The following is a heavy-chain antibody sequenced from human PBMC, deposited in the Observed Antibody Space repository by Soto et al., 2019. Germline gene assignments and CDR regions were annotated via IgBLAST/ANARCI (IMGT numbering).Heavy chain of an antibody. Sequence: QVQLVQSGAEVKKPGSSVKVSCKASGGTFSSYAISWVRQAPGQGLEWMGGIIPIFGTANYAQKFQGRVTITADESTSTAYMELSSLRSEDTAVYYCARQSSLVAAYYYYYGMDVWGQGTTVTVSS. CDR2: IIPIFGTA. CDR1: GGTFSSYA. CDR3: ARQSSLVAAYYYYYGMDV. V-gene: IGHV1-69*01. D-gene: IGHD2-15*01. J-gene: IGHJ6*02.